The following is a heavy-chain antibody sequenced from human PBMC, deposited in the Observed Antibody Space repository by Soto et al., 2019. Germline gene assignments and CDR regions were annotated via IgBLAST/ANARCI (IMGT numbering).Heavy chain of an antibody. D-gene: IGHD5-18*01. Sequence: ASVKVSCKASGYTFTNYYIHWARQAPGQGLEWMGIINPSGGSTSYAQKFQGRVTMTRDTSTSTVYMELSSLRSEDTAVYYCARRDGGYSYGVDYWGQGTLVTVSS. CDR1: GYTFTNYY. CDR3: ARRDGGYSYGVDY. CDR2: INPSGGST. V-gene: IGHV1-46*01. J-gene: IGHJ4*02.